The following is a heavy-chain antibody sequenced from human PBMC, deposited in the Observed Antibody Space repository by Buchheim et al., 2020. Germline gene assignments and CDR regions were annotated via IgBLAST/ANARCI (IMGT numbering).Heavy chain of an antibody. V-gene: IGHV3-23*04. D-gene: IGHD4-11*01. CDR1: GFSFSGYA. CDR2: ISGSGATT. Sequence: EVQLVDSGGGLVQPGESLRLSCAASGFSFSGYAMSWVRQAPGKGLEWVSSISGSGATTFNEDSVKGRFTISRDNSKNMLYLQMNSLRAEDTAVYFCAKGSRSYTNYYFDYWGQGTL. J-gene: IGHJ4*02. CDR3: AKGSRSYTNYYFDY.